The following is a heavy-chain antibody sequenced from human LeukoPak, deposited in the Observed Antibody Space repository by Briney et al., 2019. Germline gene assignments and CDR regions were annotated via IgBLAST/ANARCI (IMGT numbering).Heavy chain of an antibody. D-gene: IGHD3-9*01. J-gene: IGHJ4*02. CDR1: GYSISSGYY. V-gene: IGHV4-38-2*02. CDR3: ARDPGGLRYFDC. CDR2: IYHSGST. Sequence: SETLSLTCTVSGYSISSGYYWGWIRQPPGKGLEWIGSIYHSGSTYYNPSLKSRVTISVDTSKNQFSLKLSSVTAADTAVYYCARDPGGLRYFDCWGQGTLVTVSS.